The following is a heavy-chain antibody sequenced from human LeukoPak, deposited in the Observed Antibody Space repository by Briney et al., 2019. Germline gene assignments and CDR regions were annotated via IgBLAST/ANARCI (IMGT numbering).Heavy chain of an antibody. D-gene: IGHD6-19*01. J-gene: IGHJ4*02. CDR1: GYIFSGYG. CDR3: ARFSDGRIAVVN. CDR2: ISAYNGET. Sequence: ASVKVSCKASGYIFSGYGISWVRQAPGQGLEWMGWISAYNGETIYAQKVQGRVTLTTDTFTSTAYLELRSLRPDDTAVYYCARFSDGRIAVVNWGQGTLVTVSS. V-gene: IGHV1-18*01.